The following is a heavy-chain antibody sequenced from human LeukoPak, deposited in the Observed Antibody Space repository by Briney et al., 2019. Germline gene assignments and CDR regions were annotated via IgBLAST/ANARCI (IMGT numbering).Heavy chain of an antibody. J-gene: IGHJ4*02. V-gene: IGHV3-23*01. D-gene: IGHD3-22*01. CDR3: AKGDYYDSSGYYSLGSYFDY. CDR2: ISGSGGST. CDR1: GFTFSSYA. Sequence: PGGSLRLSCAASGFTFSSYAMSWFRQAPGKGLEWVSAISGSGGSTYYADSVKGRFTISRDNSKNTLYLQMNSLRAEDTAVYYCAKGDYYDSSGYYSLGSYFDYWGQGTLVTVSS.